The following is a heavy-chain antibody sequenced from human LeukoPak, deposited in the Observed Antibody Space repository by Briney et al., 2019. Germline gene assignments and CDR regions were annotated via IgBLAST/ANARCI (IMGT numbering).Heavy chain of an antibody. CDR2: ISYDGSNK. CDR3: AKEHRDGYSYGQGLDY. J-gene: IGHJ4*02. V-gene: IGHV3-30*18. D-gene: IGHD5-18*01. Sequence: GGSLRLSCAASGFTFSSYGLHWVRQAPGKGLEWVAVISYDGSNKYYADSVKGRFTISRDNSKNTLYLQINSLRAEDTAVYYCAKEHRDGYSYGQGLDYWGQGTLVTVSS. CDR1: GFTFSSYG.